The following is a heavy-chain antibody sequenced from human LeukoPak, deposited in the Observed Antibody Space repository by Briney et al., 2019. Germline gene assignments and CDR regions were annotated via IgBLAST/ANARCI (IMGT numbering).Heavy chain of an antibody. V-gene: IGHV1-24*01. CDR3: ATVPSYYYDSSGYFGPYDY. Sequence: GASVTVSCKVSGYTLTELSMHWVRQAPGKGLEWMGGFDPEDGETIYAQKFQGRVTMTEDTSTDTAYMELSSLRSEDTAVYYCATVPSYYYDSSGYFGPYDYWGQGTLVTVSS. CDR1: GYTLTELS. CDR2: FDPEDGET. D-gene: IGHD3-22*01. J-gene: IGHJ4*02.